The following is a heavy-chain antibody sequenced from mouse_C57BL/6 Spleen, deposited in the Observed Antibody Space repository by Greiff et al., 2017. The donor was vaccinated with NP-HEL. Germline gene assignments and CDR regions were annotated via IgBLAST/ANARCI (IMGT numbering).Heavy chain of an antibody. V-gene: IGHV1-26*01. CDR3: AREGYSNYDAGMDY. CDR2: INPNNGGT. CDR1: GYTFTDYY. D-gene: IGHD2-5*01. J-gene: IGHJ4*01. Sequence: EVQLQQSGPELVKPGASVKISCKASGYTFTDYYMNWVKQSHGKSLEWIGDINPNNGGTSYNQKFKGKATLTVDKSSSTAYMELRSLTSEDSAVYYCAREGYSNYDAGMDYWGQGTSVTVSS.